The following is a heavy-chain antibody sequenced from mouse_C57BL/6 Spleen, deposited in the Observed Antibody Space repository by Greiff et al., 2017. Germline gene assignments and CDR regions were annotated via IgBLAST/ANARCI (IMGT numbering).Heavy chain of an antibody. CDR3: AEGSSYDAMDY. J-gene: IGHJ4*01. Sequence: QVQLQQSGAELVKPGASVKISCKASGYAFSSYWMNWVKQRPGKGLEWIGQIYPGDGDTNYNGKFKGKATLTADKSSSTAYMQLSSLTSEDSAVYFCAEGSSYDAMDYWGQGTSVTVSS. CDR2: IYPGDGDT. CDR1: GYAFSSYW. V-gene: IGHV1-80*01. D-gene: IGHD1-1*01.